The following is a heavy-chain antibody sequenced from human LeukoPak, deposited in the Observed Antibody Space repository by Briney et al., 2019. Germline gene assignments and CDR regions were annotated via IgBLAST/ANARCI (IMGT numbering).Heavy chain of an antibody. CDR2: IKSKTDGGTT. J-gene: IGHJ4*02. V-gene: IGHV3-15*01. CDR3: TTVWSSIFHYYSDY. CDR1: GFTFSNAW. Sequence: GGSLRLSCAASGFTFSNAWMSWVRQAPGKGLEWVGRIKSKTDGGTTDYAAPVKGRFTISRDDSKNTLYLQMNSLKTEDTAVYYCTTVWSSIFHYYSDYWGQGTLVTVSS. D-gene: IGHD2-21*01.